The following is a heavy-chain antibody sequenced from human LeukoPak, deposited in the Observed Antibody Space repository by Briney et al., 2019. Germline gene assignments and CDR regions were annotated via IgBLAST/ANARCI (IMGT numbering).Heavy chain of an antibody. D-gene: IGHD3-10*01. Sequence: PGGSLRLSCEASGFTFGNYAMNWVRQAPGKGLEWIGRIESKTDGETTNYAEPVRGRFTISRDDSKSAVYLQMNSLKIEDTAVYYCTTDLGTYYHGSQRLIPIDYWGQGTLVTVSS. CDR1: GFTFGNYA. V-gene: IGHV3-15*04. J-gene: IGHJ4*02. CDR2: IESKTDGETT. CDR3: TTDLGTYYHGSQRLIPIDY.